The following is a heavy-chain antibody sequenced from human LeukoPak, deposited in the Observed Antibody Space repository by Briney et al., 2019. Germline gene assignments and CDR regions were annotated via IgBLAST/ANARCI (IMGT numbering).Heavy chain of an antibody. CDR3: AREGSSGSNIDY. V-gene: IGHV4-34*01. J-gene: IGHJ4*02. CDR1: GGSFSGYY. CDR2: INHSGST. D-gene: IGHD1-26*01. Sequence: SETLSLTCAVYGGSFSGYYWSWIRQPPGKGLEWIGEINHSGSTNYNPSLKSRVTISVDTSKNQFSLKLSSVTAADTAVYYCAREGSSGSNIDYWGQGTLVTVSS.